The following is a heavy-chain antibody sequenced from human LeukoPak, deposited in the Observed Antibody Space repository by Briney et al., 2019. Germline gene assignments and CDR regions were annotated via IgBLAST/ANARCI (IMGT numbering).Heavy chain of an antibody. J-gene: IGHJ5*02. Sequence: AGGSLRLSCAASGFTFSSYGMHWVRQAPGKGLEWVAFIRYDGSNKYYADSVKGRFTISRDNSKNTLYLQMNSLRAEDTAVYYCARDYGLMGRTGPRGVSGFDPWGQGTLVTVSS. CDR2: IRYDGSNK. V-gene: IGHV3-30*02. D-gene: IGHD3-3*01. CDR3: ARDYGLMGRTGPRGVSGFDP. CDR1: GFTFSSYG.